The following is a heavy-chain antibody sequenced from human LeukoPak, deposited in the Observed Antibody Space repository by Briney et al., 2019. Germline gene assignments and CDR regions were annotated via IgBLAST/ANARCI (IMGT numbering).Heavy chain of an antibody. CDR1: GYTFTSYD. CDR2: MNPNSGNT. J-gene: IGHJ4*02. V-gene: IGHV1-8*01. CDR3: ARSRYYDSSGPYYFDY. Sequence: RASVKVSCKASGYTFTSYDINWVRQATGQGLEWMGWMNPNSGNTGYAQKLQGRVTMTTDASTSTAYMELRSLRSDDTAVYYCARSRYYDSSGPYYFDYWGQGTLVTVSS. D-gene: IGHD3-22*01.